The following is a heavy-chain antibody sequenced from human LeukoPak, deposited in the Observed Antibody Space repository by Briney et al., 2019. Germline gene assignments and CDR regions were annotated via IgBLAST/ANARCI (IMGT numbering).Heavy chain of an antibody. CDR1: GFTFSSYW. CDR3: AKECDYGNTSHMPCY. V-gene: IGHV3-74*01. J-gene: IGHJ4*02. CDR2: ISDGGWT. D-gene: IGHD4-17*01. Sequence: GGSLRLSCAASGFTFSSYWMHWVRQAPGKGLVWVSSISDGGWTAYTDSVKGRFFISRETATNTLYLQMNSLRVEDTAVYYCAKECDYGNTSHMPCYWGQGTLVTVSS.